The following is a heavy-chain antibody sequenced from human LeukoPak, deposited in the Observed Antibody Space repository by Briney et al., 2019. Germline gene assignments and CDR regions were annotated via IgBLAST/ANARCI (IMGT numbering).Heavy chain of an antibody. CDR3: ARGSHIVVVDGAFDI. CDR1: GFTLSSYA. Sequence: GGSLRLSCAASGFTLSSYAMHCVRQAPGKGLGWVAVISYDGSNKYYADSVKGRFTISRDNSKNTLYLQMNSLRAEDTAVYYCARGSHIVVVDGAFDIWGQGTMVTVSS. J-gene: IGHJ3*02. D-gene: IGHD2-21*01. V-gene: IGHV3-30-3*01. CDR2: ISYDGSNK.